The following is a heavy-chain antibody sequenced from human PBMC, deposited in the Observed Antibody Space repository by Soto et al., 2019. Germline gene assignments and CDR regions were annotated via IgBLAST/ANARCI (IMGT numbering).Heavy chain of an antibody. CDR3: ARESPYYYDSSGYSPGYFDY. J-gene: IGHJ4*02. CDR1: GFTLSTYA. CDR2: IWYDGSNK. Sequence: GGSLRLSCAASGFTLSTYAMSWVRQAPGKGLEWVAVIWYDGSNKYYADSVKGRFTISRDNSKNTLYLQMNSLRAEDTAVYYCARESPYYYDSSGYSPGYFDYWGQGTLVTVSS. V-gene: IGHV3-33*08. D-gene: IGHD3-22*01.